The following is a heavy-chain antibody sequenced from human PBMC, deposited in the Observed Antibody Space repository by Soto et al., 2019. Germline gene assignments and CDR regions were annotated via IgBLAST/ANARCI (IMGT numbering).Heavy chain of an antibody. CDR1: GGSISSAGYY. Sequence: QVQLQESGPGLVKPSQTLSLTCTVSGGSISSAGYYWSWIRQHPGKGLEWIGYIYYSGSTFYNPSLKSRVIIIVDTSENQFSLKLSFVTAADTAIYYCATAKSEYHFDYWGQGTLVTVSS. V-gene: IGHV4-31*03. CDR2: IYYSGST. D-gene: IGHD2-2*02. J-gene: IGHJ4*02. CDR3: ATAKSEYHFDY.